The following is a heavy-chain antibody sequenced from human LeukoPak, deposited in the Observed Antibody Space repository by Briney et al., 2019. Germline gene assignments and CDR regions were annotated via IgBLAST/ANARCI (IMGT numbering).Heavy chain of an antibody. J-gene: IGHJ4*02. V-gene: IGHV3-23*01. CDR3: AKGGTSSWYFVFDY. CDR2: ISGSGGNA. CDR1: GFTFRSYA. D-gene: IGHD6-13*01. Sequence: PGGSLRLSCAASGFTFRSYAMTWVRQAPGKGLEWVSVISGSGGNADYADSVKGRFTISRDNFKNTLYLQMNSLTAEDTAIYYCAKGGTSSWYFVFDYWGQGVLVTVSS.